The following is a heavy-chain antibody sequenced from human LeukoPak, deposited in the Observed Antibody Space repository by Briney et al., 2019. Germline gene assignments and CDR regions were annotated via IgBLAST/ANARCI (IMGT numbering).Heavy chain of an antibody. Sequence: GGSLRLSCAASGFTFSSFTMHWVRQAPGKGLEWVAVISYDGSNKYYADSVKGRFTISRDNSKNTLYLQMNSLRAEDTAVYYCARTVGVDTAMADYWGQGTLVTVSS. D-gene: IGHD5-18*01. CDR3: ARTVGVDTAMADY. V-gene: IGHV3-30-3*01. J-gene: IGHJ4*02. CDR2: ISYDGSNK. CDR1: GFTFSSFT.